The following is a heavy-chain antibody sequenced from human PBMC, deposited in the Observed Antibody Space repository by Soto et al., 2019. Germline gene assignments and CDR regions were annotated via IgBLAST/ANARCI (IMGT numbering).Heavy chain of an antibody. V-gene: IGHV4-34*01. D-gene: IGHD3-16*01. CDR3: PRERHDSLAGPLWVWYFDL. Sequence: QVQLQQWGAGPLRPLETLSLTCGVSGGSFSGYYWAWIRQSPGKGLEWIGEINDRGSINYNPSLKSRVSISVDTSKNHYSLNLRSVTAADTAVYYCPRERHDSLAGPLWVWYFDLWGRGTLVTVSS. J-gene: IGHJ2*01. CDR1: GGSFSGYY. CDR2: INDRGSI.